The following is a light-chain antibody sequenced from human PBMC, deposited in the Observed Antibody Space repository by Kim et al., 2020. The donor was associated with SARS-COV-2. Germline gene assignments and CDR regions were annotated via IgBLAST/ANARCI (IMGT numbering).Light chain of an antibody. CDR2: DVT. J-gene: IGLJ3*02. CDR1: SHDIGDYNS. Sequence: QSSTISCTRTSHDIGDYNSVSWHQDLPGKARHLTMTDVTKRPSGVSNRFSVAKSGNTAFLTISALQTVGESDYYCCSFTCSSTWVFGGGTQLTVL. V-gene: IGLV2-14*03. CDR3: CSFTCSSTWV.